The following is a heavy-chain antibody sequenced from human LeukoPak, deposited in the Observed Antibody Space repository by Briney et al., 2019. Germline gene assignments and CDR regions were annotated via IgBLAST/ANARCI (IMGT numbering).Heavy chain of an antibody. CDR3: ARGGRDGYNYPNHYYSDY. CDR1: GDSINSYY. D-gene: IGHD5-24*01. Sequence: PSETLSLTCTVSGDSINSYYWSWIRQPPGKGLEWIGYIYHSGSTNYNPSLRSRVTISVDTSKNHFSLKLTSVTAADTAVYYCARGGRDGYNYPNHYYSDYWGQGTLVTVSS. CDR2: IYHSGST. V-gene: IGHV4-59*01. J-gene: IGHJ4*02.